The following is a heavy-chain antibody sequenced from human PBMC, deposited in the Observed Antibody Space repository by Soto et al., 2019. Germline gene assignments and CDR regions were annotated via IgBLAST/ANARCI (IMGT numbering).Heavy chain of an antibody. J-gene: IGHJ4*02. CDR2: IKQDGSEK. CDR3: ARDGAVAGPGTFDY. D-gene: IGHD6-19*01. V-gene: IGHV3-7*01. CDR1: GFTFSSYW. Sequence: PGGSLRLSCAASGFTFSSYWMSWVRQAPGKGLEWVANIKQDGSEKYYVDSVKGRFTISRDNAKNSLYLQMNSLGAEDTAVYYCARDGAVAGPGTFDYWGQGTLVTVSS.